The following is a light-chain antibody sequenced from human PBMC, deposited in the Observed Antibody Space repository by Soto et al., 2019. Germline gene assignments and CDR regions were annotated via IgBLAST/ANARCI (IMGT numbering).Light chain of an antibody. CDR1: SSDVGGYNY. CDR3: NSYTTGNTWV. CDR2: DVS. Sequence: QSALTQPASVSGSPGQSITISCTGTSSDVGGYNYVSWYQQHPGKVPKLMIYDVSDRPSGVSNRFSGSKSGNTASLTISGLQADDEADYYCNSYTTGNTWVFGGGTQLTVL. J-gene: IGLJ3*02. V-gene: IGLV2-14*03.